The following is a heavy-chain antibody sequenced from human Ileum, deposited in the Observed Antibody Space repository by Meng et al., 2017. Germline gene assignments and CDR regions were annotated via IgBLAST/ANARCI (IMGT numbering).Heavy chain of an antibody. CDR3: AHSPQGYFDY. CDR1: GFSLATSGVS. V-gene: IGHV2-5*02. CDR2: ISWDDYK. Sequence: QITLKETDPARVKATPTLTLTCNFSGFSLATSGVSVASIRQPPGEALEWLALISWDDYKRYSPSLKNRLAITKDTSKNQVVLTMTNMDPMDTGTYYCAHSPQGYFDYWGPGTLVTVSS. J-gene: IGHJ4*02.